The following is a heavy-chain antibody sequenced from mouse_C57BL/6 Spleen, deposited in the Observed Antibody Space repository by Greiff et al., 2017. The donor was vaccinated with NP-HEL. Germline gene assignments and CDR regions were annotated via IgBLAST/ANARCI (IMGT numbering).Heavy chain of an antibody. J-gene: IGHJ3*01. CDR3: ARGEAWFAY. CDR1: GYTFTSYD. Sequence: QVHVKQSGPELVKPGASVKLSCKASGYTFTSYDINWVKQRPGQGLEWIGWIYPRDGSTTYNEKFKGKATLTVDTSSSTAYMELHSLTSEDSAVYFCARGEAWFAYWGQGTLVTVSA. V-gene: IGHV1-85*01. CDR2: IYPRDGST.